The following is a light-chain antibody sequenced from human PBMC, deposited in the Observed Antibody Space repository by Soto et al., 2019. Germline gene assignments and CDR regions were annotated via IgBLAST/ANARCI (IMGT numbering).Light chain of an antibody. Sequence: ELVLTQSPGTQSLSPGERVRLSCRASQSVSSSYLAWYQQKPGQAPRLLIYGASSRASGFPDRFSGSGSGTDFTLTISRLEPEDSAVYYCQQYGSSPWTFGQGTKVDIK. J-gene: IGKJ1*01. V-gene: IGKV3-20*01. CDR3: QQYGSSPWT. CDR2: GAS. CDR1: QSVSSSY.